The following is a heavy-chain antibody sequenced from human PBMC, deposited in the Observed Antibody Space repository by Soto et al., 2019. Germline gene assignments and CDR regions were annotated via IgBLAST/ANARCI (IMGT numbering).Heavy chain of an antibody. J-gene: IGHJ3*02. V-gene: IGHV3-33*01. CDR2: IWYDGSNK. D-gene: IGHD4-17*01. CDR3: ARGSDYNDAFXI. CDR1: GFTFSSYG. Sequence: GGSLRLSCAASGFTFSSYGMHWVRQAPGKGLEWVAVIWYDGSNKYYADSVKGRFTISRDNSKNTLYLQMNSLRAEDTALYYCARGSDYNDAFXIWGQGTMVTVSS.